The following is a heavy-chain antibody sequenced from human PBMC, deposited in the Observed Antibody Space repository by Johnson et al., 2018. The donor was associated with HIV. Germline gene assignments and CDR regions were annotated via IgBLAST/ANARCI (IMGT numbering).Heavy chain of an antibody. CDR3: AKGKQLSQDAFDI. D-gene: IGHD6-13*01. CDR2: IRYDGNNK. Sequence: QVQLVESGGGVVQPGGSLRLSCAASGFTFSSYGMHWVRQAPGKGLEWVAFIRYDGNNKYYADSVKGRFTISRDNSKNTLYLQMNSLRAEDSAVYYCAKGKQLSQDAFDIWGQVTMVTVSS. J-gene: IGHJ3*02. V-gene: IGHV3-30*02. CDR1: GFTFSSYG.